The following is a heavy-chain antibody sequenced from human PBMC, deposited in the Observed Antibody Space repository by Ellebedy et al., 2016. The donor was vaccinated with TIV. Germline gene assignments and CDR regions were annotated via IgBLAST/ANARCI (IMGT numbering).Heavy chain of an antibody. D-gene: IGHD3-10*01. V-gene: IGHV3-30*04. CDR3: AKHPAVGSYYYMDV. J-gene: IGHJ6*03. CDR2: VLEDGLQK. CDR1: GFRFYSYL. Sequence: GESLKISCGASGFRFYSYLMHWVRQAPGKGLEWVAVVLEDGLQKYYADSVKGRFTISRDNSKNTLYLQGNSLRAEDTAIYFCAKHPAVGSYYYMDVWGKGTTVTVSS.